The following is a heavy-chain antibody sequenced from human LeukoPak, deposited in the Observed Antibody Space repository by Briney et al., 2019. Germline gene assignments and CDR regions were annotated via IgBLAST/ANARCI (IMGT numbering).Heavy chain of an antibody. D-gene: IGHD1-26*01. Sequence: ASVKVSCKASGGTFSSYAISWVRQAPGQGLEWMGRIIPILGIANYAQKFQGRVTITADKSMSTAYMELSSLRSEDTAVYYCASYPSGSYTSDAFDIWGQGTMVTVSS. V-gene: IGHV1-69*04. CDR2: IIPILGIA. J-gene: IGHJ3*02. CDR3: ASYPSGSYTSDAFDI. CDR1: GGTFSSYA.